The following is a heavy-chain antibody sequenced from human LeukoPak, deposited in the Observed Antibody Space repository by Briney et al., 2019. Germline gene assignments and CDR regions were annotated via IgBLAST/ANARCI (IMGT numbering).Heavy chain of an antibody. D-gene: IGHD3-16*01. CDR2: ISYDGSRK. Sequence: TGGSLRLSCAASGFSFSDYGLHWVRQAPGKGLQWVALISYDGSRKNFADSVKGRFTTSRDNSKFTMYLEMNSLRAEDTAVYFCARDKDGWGIHDFWGQGTLVTVSS. J-gene: IGHJ4*02. CDR3: ARDKDGWGIHDF. CDR1: GFSFSDYG. V-gene: IGHV3-30*03.